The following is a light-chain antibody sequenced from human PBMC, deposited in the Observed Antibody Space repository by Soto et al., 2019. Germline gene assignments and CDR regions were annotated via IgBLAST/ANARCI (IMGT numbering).Light chain of an antibody. Sequence: ETVLTQSPATLSLSPGETATLSCRARASVDIYLAWYQQKPGQAPRLLIYHASNRATGIPARFSGSGSGTDFTLPISSLEPEDSAVYYCQQRRNWPPLTFGGGTRVEI. CDR2: HAS. V-gene: IGKV3-11*01. CDR3: QQRRNWPPLT. J-gene: IGKJ4*01. CDR1: ASVDIY.